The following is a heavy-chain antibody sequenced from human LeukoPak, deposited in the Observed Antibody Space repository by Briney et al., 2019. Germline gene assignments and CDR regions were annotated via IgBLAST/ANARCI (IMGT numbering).Heavy chain of an antibody. CDR2: ITSKTDGGTT. CDR1: GFTFSNAW. Sequence: PGGSLRLSCAASGFTFSNAWMSWVRQAPGKGLEWVGRITSKTDGGTTDYAAPLKGRFTISRDDSKNTLYLQMNSLRAEDTAVYYCAKDWNYYGSGNYYDSWGYWGQGTLVSVSS. CDR3: AKDWNYYGSGNYYDSWGY. V-gene: IGHV3-15*01. D-gene: IGHD3-10*01. J-gene: IGHJ4*02.